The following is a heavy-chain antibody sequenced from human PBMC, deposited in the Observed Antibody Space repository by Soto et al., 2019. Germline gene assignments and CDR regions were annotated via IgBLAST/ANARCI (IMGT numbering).Heavy chain of an antibody. Sequence: ASVKVSCKASGYTFSNYEINWVRQASGQGLEWMGRMNPNDGNTGYAQNFQGRVSMTRNTFINTAYMELSSLRSDDTAVYYCARGPRESGEWLLFDYWGQGALVTVSS. J-gene: IGHJ4*02. D-gene: IGHD3-3*01. CDR3: ARGPRESGEWLLFDY. V-gene: IGHV1-8*01. CDR2: MNPNDGNT. CDR1: GYTFSNYE.